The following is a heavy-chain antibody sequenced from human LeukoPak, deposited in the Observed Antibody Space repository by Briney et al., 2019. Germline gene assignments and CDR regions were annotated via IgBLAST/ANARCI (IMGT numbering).Heavy chain of an antibody. V-gene: IGHV3-74*01. J-gene: IGHJ4*02. D-gene: IGHD5-24*01. CDR2: INSDGSST. Sequence: GGSLRLSCAASGFTFSSYWMHWVRQDPGKGLVWVSRINSDGSSTTYADSVKGRFTVSRDNAKNTLYLQLNSLTFEDTAVYYCLRGADGYGVFDYWGQGSLVTASA. CDR3: LRGADGYGVFDY. CDR1: GFTFSSYW.